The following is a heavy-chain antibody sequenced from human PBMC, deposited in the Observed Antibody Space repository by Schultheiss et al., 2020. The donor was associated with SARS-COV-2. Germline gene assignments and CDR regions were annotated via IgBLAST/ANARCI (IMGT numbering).Heavy chain of an antibody. Sequence: GGSLRLSCAASGFTFSTYWMSWVRQAPGKGLEWVAKIKQDGSEKYYVDSVKGRFTISRDNAKNSLYLQMNSLRAEDTAVYYCARGGYDFWSGPDVWGQGTTVTVSS. CDR2: IKQDGSEK. CDR1: GFTFSTYW. J-gene: IGHJ6*02. CDR3: ARGGYDFWSGPDV. D-gene: IGHD3-3*01. V-gene: IGHV3-7*01.